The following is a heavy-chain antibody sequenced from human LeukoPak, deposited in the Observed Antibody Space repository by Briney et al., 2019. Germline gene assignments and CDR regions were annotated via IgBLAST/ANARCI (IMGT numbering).Heavy chain of an antibody. J-gene: IGHJ4*02. D-gene: IGHD2/OR15-2a*01. Sequence: GGFLRLSCAASGFTFSNYEMNWVRQAPGKGLEWVSYISSSGSTIYYADSVKGRFTISRDNAKNSLYLQMNSLKTEDTAVYYCTTILFYWGQGTLVTVSS. CDR2: ISSSGSTI. CDR3: TTILFY. V-gene: IGHV3-48*03. CDR1: GFTFSNYE.